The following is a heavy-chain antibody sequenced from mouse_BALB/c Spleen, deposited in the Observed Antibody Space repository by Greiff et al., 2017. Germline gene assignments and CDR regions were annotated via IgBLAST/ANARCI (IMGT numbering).Heavy chain of an antibody. J-gene: IGHJ1*01. CDR1: GYTFTSYY. V-gene: IGHV1S56*01. CDR2: IYPGNVNT. Sequence: VQLQQSGPELVKPGASVRISCTASGYTFTSYYIHWVKQRPGQGLEWIGWIYPGNVNTKYNEKFKGKATLTADKSSSTAYMQLSSLTSEDSAVYLCDATATWYFDVWGAGTTVTVSS. D-gene: IGHD1-2*01. CDR3: DATATWYFDV.